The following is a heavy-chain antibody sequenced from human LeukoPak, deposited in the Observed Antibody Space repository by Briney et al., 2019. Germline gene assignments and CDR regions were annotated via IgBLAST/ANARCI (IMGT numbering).Heavy chain of an antibody. V-gene: IGHV4-39*01. J-gene: IGHJ5*02. CDR1: GGSISSSSYY. Sequence: NTSETLSLTCTVSGGSISSSSYYWGWIRQPPGKGLEWIGSIYYSGSTYYNPSLESRVTISVDTSKNQFSLKLSSVTAADTAVYYCARRGRITMIGSIDPWGQGTLVTVSS. CDR3: ARRGRITMIGSIDP. D-gene: IGHD3-22*01. CDR2: IYYSGST.